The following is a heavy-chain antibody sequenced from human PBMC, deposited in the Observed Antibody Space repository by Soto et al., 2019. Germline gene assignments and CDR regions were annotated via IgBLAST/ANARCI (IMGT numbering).Heavy chain of an antibody. CDR2: ISFDGLKK. CDR3: AQDRSGSYPFYYGMDV. V-gene: IGHV3-30*18. D-gene: IGHD1-26*01. Sequence: GGSLRLSCAASGLTFHRQGMHWVRQAPGKGLEWVAVISFDGLKKYYADSVKGRFTISRDNSNTTLFLQMNTLRPEDTAVYYCAQDRSGSYPFYYGMDVWGQGTTVTVSS. J-gene: IGHJ6*02. CDR1: GLTFHRQG.